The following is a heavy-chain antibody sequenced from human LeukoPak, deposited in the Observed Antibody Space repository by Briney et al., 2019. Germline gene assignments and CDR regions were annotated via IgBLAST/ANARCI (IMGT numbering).Heavy chain of an antibody. D-gene: IGHD5-12*01. Sequence: GGSLRLSCAASGFTFSSYGMHWVRQAPGKGLEWVAFIRYDGSNKYYADSVKGRFTISRDNSKNTLYLQMNSLRAEDTAVYYCAKDGARYSGYDGSNYYYYYYMDVWGKGTTVTISS. J-gene: IGHJ6*03. CDR3: AKDGARYSGYDGSNYYYYYYMDV. V-gene: IGHV3-30*02. CDR2: IRYDGSNK. CDR1: GFTFSSYG.